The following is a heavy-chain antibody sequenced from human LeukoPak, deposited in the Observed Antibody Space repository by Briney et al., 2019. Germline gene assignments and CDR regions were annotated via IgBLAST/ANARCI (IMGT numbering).Heavy chain of an antibody. CDR1: GFTFNSYG. CDR2: IRYDGTNT. D-gene: IGHD6-6*01. CDR3: ARDQSYTSSPYYFDY. Sequence: GGSLRLSCAASGFTFNSYGMHWVRQAPGKGLEWVAFIRYDGTNTYYADSVKGRFTVSRDNSKNTLYLQVNSLRAEDTAVYFCARDQSYTSSPYYFDYWGQGTLVTVSS. J-gene: IGHJ4*02. V-gene: IGHV3-30*02.